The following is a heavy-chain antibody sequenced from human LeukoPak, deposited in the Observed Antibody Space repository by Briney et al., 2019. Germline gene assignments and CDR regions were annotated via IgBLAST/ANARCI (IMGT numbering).Heavy chain of an antibody. CDR3: ARRGDYWSGVYTTSLDS. D-gene: IGHD3-3*01. V-gene: IGHV3-30*02. CDR2: IRYYGSSQ. J-gene: IGHJ4*02. Sequence: PGGSLRLSCVASGFTFSNFGMHWVRQAPGKGLEWVAFIRYYGSSQYYADSVRGRFTISRDNSKNTVSLQMNSLTAADTAVYFCARRGDYWSGVYTTSLDSWGQGTLVIVSS. CDR1: GFTFSNFG.